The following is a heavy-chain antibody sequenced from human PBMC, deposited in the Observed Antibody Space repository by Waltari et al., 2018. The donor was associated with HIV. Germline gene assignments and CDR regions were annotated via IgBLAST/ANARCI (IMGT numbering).Heavy chain of an antibody. V-gene: IGHV3-7*01. D-gene: IGHD2-15*01. CDR1: GFTFSTYW. CDR3: ARMIVVVVAATGAFES. CDR2: IKQDGSEK. Sequence: EVQLVESGGGLVQPGGSLRLSCAASGFTFSTYWMSWVRQAPGKGLEWVANIKQDGSEKYYVDSVKGRFTISRDKAKNSLYLQMNSLRAEDTAVYYCARMIVVVVAATGAFESWGQGTMVTVSS. J-gene: IGHJ3*02.